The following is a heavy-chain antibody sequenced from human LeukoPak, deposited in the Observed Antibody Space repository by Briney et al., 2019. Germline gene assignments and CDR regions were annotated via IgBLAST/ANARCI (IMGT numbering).Heavy chain of an antibody. Sequence: SETLSLTCTVSGGSISSSDYYWAWIRQPPGEGLEWIGIIYSSGSTYYNPSLKSRVSISLDTSKNQFSLRLSSVTAADTAVFYCAREVYFSDTGGYYDLWGQGTLVTVSS. D-gene: IGHD3-22*01. V-gene: IGHV4-39*07. CDR2: IYSSGST. CDR3: AREVYFSDTGGYYDL. J-gene: IGHJ5*02. CDR1: GGSISSSDYY.